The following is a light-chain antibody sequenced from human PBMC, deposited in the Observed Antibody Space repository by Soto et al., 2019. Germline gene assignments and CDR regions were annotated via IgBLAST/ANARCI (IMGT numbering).Light chain of an antibody. CDR3: QQYGRSSWT. J-gene: IGKJ1*01. Sequence: EIVLTQSPGTLSLSPGERPTLSCRASQSVSSSYLAWYQQKSGQAPRLLIYGASNRATGIPDRFSGSGSGTDFTLTISRLEPEDFAVYYCQQYGRSSWTFGQGPKVDIK. V-gene: IGKV3-20*01. CDR2: GAS. CDR1: QSVSSSY.